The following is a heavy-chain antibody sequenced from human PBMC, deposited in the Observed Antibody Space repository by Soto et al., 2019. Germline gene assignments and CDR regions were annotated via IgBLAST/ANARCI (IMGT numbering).Heavy chain of an antibody. J-gene: IGHJ4*02. Sequence: PGGSLRLSCAASGFTFSSKTMTWVCQAPGKGLGWVSSISGSSTFVYYADSVKGRCTIFRDNAYNSLSLQRTSPSADNTAVYYCARETCSGSSCYCRHWGQGTLVTVSS. V-gene: IGHV3-21*01. D-gene: IGHD2-15*01. CDR3: ARETCSGSSCYCRH. CDR1: GFTFSSKT. CDR2: ISGSSTFV.